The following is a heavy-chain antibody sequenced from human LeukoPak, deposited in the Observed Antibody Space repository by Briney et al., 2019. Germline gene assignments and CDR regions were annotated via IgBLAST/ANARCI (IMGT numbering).Heavy chain of an antibody. J-gene: IGHJ4*02. D-gene: IGHD6-19*01. Sequence: GGSLRLSCAASGFTFANFWMHWVRQAPGKGLVWVSRISPDGSSTTYADSVKGRFTVSRDNPKNTLYLQMDSLRAEDTAVYHCARLTVTGTNYWGQGTLVTVSS. CDR1: GFTFANFW. CDR2: ISPDGSST. CDR3: ARLTVTGTNY. V-gene: IGHV3-74*01.